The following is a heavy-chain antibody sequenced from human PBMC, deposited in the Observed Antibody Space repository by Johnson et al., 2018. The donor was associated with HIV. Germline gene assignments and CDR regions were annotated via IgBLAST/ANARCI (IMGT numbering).Heavy chain of an antibody. J-gene: IGHJ3*02. Sequence: MLLVESGGGLVKTGGSLRLSCAASGFTFSSYALTWVRQAPGNGLEWVSTVSDGAGNTYYADSGKGRFTISRDNSKNTLYLQMNSLRAEDTAVYYCARVSSSSSCDAFDIWGQGTMVT. CDR2: VSDGAGNT. D-gene: IGHD6-6*01. CDR3: ARVSSSSSCDAFDI. CDR1: GFTFSSYA. V-gene: IGHV3-23*04.